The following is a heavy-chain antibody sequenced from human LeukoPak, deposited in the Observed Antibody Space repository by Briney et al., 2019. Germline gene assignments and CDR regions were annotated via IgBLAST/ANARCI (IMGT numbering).Heavy chain of an antibody. CDR1: GGSISSGGYY. Sequence: SETLSLTCTVSGGSISSGGYYWSWIRQHPGKGLEWIGYIYYSGSTYYNPSLKSRVTISVDTSKNQFSLKLSSVTAADTAVYYCARYRPGIWSSFDYWGQGTLVIVSS. V-gene: IGHV4-31*03. D-gene: IGHD2-15*01. J-gene: IGHJ4*02. CDR2: IYYSGST. CDR3: ARYRPGIWSSFDY.